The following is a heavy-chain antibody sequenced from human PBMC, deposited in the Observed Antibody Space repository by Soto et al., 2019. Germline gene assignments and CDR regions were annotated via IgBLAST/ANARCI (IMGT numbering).Heavy chain of an antibody. CDR1: GFTFSSYW. V-gene: IGHV3-74*01. J-gene: IGHJ6*02. Sequence: EVQLVESGGGLVQPGGSLRLSCAASGFTFSSYWMHWVRQAPGKGLVWVSRINSDGSSTSYADSVKGRFTISRDNAKNTLYLQMNSLRAQDTAVYYCARDPEAVAGTVYYGMDVWGQGTTVTVSS. D-gene: IGHD6-19*01. CDR3: ARDPEAVAGTVYYGMDV. CDR2: INSDGSST.